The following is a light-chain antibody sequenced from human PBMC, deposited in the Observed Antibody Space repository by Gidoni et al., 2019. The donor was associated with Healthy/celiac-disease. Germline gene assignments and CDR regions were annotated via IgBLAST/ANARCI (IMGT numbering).Light chain of an antibody. V-gene: IGKV1-33*01. Sequence: DIQMTQSPSSLSASVGDRVTITCQASQDISNYLNWYQQKPGKAPKLLIYDASNLEKGVPSRFSGSGSGTDFTFTISSLQPEDIATYYCQQYDNLPPRVFGGGTKVEIK. CDR1: QDISNY. CDR3: QQYDNLPPRV. J-gene: IGKJ4*01. CDR2: DAS.